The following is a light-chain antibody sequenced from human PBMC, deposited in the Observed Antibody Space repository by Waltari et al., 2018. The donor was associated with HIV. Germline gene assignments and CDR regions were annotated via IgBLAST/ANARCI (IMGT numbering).Light chain of an antibody. CDR3: NSFTNSGTLE. V-gene: IGLV2-14*01. Sequence: QSALTQPASVSGSPGQSITISSTGASRNIDTSKSVSWYLQRPGTAPKVIIYEVTNRPSGVSDRFSGSKSGNTASLTISRLQPEDEADYFCNSFTNSGTLEFGGGTKLTVL. CDR2: EVT. CDR1: SRNIDTSKS. J-gene: IGLJ3*02.